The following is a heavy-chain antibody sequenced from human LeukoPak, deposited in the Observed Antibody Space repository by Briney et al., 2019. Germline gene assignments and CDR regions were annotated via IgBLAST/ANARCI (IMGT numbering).Heavy chain of an antibody. D-gene: IGHD3-10*01. V-gene: IGHV4-59*01. Sequence: PSETLSLTCTVSGGSISSYYWSWIRQPPGKGLEWIGYIYYSGSTNYNPSLKSRVTISVDTSKSQFSLKLSSVTAADTAVYYCARDLGMVRGVMYGMDVWGKGTTVTVSS. CDR1: GGSISSYY. CDR2: IYYSGST. J-gene: IGHJ6*04. CDR3: ARDLGMVRGVMYGMDV.